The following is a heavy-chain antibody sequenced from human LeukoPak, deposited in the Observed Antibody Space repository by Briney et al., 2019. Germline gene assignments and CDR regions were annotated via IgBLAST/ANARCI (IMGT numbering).Heavy chain of an antibody. CDR1: GFTFSNHA. J-gene: IGHJ4*02. V-gene: IGHV3-23*01. D-gene: IGHD3-16*01. CDR3: ARDTETYYDYVWGSSSPTFDY. Sequence: GGSLRLSCAASGFTFSNHAMTWLRQAPGKGLEWVSGISDNGGRTFYADSVKGRFTISRDNSKSTLYLQMNSLRAEDTAVYHCARDTETYYDYVWGSSSPTFDYWGQGTLVTVSS. CDR2: ISDNGGRT.